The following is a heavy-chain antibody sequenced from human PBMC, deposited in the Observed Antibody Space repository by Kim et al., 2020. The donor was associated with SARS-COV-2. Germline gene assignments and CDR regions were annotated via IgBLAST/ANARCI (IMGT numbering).Heavy chain of an antibody. J-gene: IGHJ4*02. CDR2: IKRDGSEK. CDR1: GFTFSNYW. CDR3: TSWGAGNY. D-gene: IGHD6-13*01. V-gene: IGHV3-7*01. Sequence: GGSLRLSCAASGFTFSNYWMSWVRQAPGKGLEWVANIKRDGSEKYYVDSVRGRFTISRGNAQNSLFLQMNSLRVEDTAVYYCTSWGAGNYWGPGTLVTVSS.